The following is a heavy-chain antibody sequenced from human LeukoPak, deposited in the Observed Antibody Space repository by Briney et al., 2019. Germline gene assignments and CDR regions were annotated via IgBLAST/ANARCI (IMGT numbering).Heavy chain of an antibody. D-gene: IGHD6-19*01. CDR1: GFTFNNYA. Sequence: GGSLRLSCAASGFTFNNYAMSWVRQAPGKGLEWVSAISDRGDNKQYTDSVKGRLTISRDNSKNTLYLQMNSLRADDTAVYYCAKSSRYGTGWYGRIDYWGQGTLVTVS. J-gene: IGHJ4*02. CDR3: AKSSRYGTGWYGRIDY. V-gene: IGHV3-23*01. CDR2: ISDRGDNK.